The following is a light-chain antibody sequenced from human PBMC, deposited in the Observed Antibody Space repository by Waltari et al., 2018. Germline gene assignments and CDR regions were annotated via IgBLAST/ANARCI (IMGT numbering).Light chain of an antibody. V-gene: IGKV1-39*01. CDR3: QQSYNTAPT. J-gene: IGKJ3*01. Sequence: DIQMTQSPSSLSASVGDRGTITCRASQIISTYLNWYQQKPGKAPKLLIYTASGLQSGVPSRFSGSGSGTDFTLTISSLQPEDFATYYCQQSYNTAPTFGPGTKVELK. CDR2: TAS. CDR1: QIISTY.